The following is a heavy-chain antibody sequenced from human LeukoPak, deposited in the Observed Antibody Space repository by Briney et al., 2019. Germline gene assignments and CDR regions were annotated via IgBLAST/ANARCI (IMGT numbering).Heavy chain of an antibody. J-gene: IGHJ4*02. CDR3: ARDQRALGYSYGFDY. D-gene: IGHD5-18*01. CDR2: IRYDGSNK. V-gene: IGHV3-33*08. CDR1: GFTFSSYA. Sequence: GGSLRLSCAASGFTFSSYAMHWVRQAPGKGLEWVAVIRYDGSNKYYADSVKGRFTISRDNSKNTLYLQMNSLRAEDTAVYYCARDQRALGYSYGFDYWGQGTLVTVSS.